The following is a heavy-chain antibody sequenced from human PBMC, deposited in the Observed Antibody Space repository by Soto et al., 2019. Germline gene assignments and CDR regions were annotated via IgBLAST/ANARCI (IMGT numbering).Heavy chain of an antibody. D-gene: IGHD3-10*01. J-gene: IGHJ6*02. CDR1: GYTFTSDD. CDR3: ARGSWFGDLGNFVYGLDV. Sequence: QVHLVQSGAEVKKPGASVKVSCKASGYTFTSDDINWVRQATGQGLEWMGWMSPNSGNAGYSQKFQGSLTMTRNTSISTAYMELSSLRYEDTAVYYCARGSWFGDLGNFVYGLDVWGQGTTVTFSS. V-gene: IGHV1-8*01. CDR2: MSPNSGNA.